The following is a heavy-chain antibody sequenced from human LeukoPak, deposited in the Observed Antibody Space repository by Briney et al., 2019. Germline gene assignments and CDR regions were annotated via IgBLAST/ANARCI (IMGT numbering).Heavy chain of an antibody. V-gene: IGHV4-4*07. CDR3: ARETSTTYDRAIDI. CDR1: GGDSINSYF. CDR2: MYTSGIT. D-gene: IGHD1-26*01. Sequence: SETLSLTCTVSGGDSINSYFWSWIRQPAGKGLEWIGRMYTSGITNYSLSLKSRVTMSIDTSKNQISLNLTSVTAADTAMYYCARETSTTYDRAIDIWGQGTMVTVSS. J-gene: IGHJ3*02.